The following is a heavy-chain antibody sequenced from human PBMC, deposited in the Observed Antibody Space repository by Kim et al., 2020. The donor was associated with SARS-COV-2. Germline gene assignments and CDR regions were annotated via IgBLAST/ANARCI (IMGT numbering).Heavy chain of an antibody. CDR3: ARLGSRPYAFDI. CDR1: ADYIINNVYY. D-gene: IGHD2-15*01. J-gene: IGHJ3*02. Sequence: SETLSLTCTVSADYIINNVYYWAWIRQPPGGGLEWIGGINYSGNTYNNVSLKSRVTMSVDTSKSQVSLKLTSVTAADTAVYYCARLGSRPYAFDIWGQGTLVTASS. V-gene: IGHV4-39*01. CDR2: INYSGNT.